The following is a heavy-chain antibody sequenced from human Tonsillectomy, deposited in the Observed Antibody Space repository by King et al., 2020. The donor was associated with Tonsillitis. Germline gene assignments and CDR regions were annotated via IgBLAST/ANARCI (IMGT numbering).Heavy chain of an antibody. Sequence: QLQESGPGLVKSSETLSLTCTVSDGSISSISYYWGWIRQPPGKGLEWIGSIYYSGGTYYNPSLKSRVTISVDTSKNHFSLKLSSVTAADTAVYYCARLGPLVRGVLLNFDYWGQGTLVTVSS. V-gene: IGHV4-39*07. CDR1: DGSISSISYY. CDR2: IYYSGGT. J-gene: IGHJ4*02. D-gene: IGHD3-10*01. CDR3: ARLGPLVRGVLLNFDY.